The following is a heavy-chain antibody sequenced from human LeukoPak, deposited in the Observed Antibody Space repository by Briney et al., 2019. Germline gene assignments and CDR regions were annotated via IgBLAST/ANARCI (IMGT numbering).Heavy chain of an antibody. J-gene: IGHJ5*02. Sequence: SETLSLTCTVSGGSISSSSYYWGWIRQPPGKGLEWIGYIYYSGSTYYNPSLTSRVTISVDTSKNQFSLNLSSVTAADTAVYYCARGRIVTTRVWFDPWGQGTLVTVSS. CDR1: GGSISSSSYY. D-gene: IGHD5-12*01. V-gene: IGHV4-30-4*08. CDR2: IYYSGST. CDR3: ARGRIVTTRVWFDP.